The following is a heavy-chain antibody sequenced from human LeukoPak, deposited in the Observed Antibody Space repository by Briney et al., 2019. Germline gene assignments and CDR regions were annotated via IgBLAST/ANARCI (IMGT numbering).Heavy chain of an antibody. V-gene: IGHV4-59*08. J-gene: IGHJ4*02. Sequence: SETLSLTCTVSGGSISSYYWSWIRQPPGKGLEWIGYIYYSGSTNYNPSLKSRVTISVDTSKNQFSLKLSSVTAADTAVYYCARSRIQLWVDYWGQGTLVTVSS. D-gene: IGHD5-18*01. CDR3: ARSRIQLWVDY. CDR1: GGSISSYY. CDR2: IYYSGST.